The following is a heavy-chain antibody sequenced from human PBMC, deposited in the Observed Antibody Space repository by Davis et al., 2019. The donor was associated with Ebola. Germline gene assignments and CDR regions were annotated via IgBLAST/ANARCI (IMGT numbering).Heavy chain of an antibody. J-gene: IGHJ4*02. D-gene: IGHD6-6*01. V-gene: IGHV4-39*07. CDR1: GGSISSSNYY. CDR2: IYYSGST. CDR3: ARLSMATRQPLFHY. Sequence: PSETLSLTCTVSGGSISSSNYYWGWIRQPPGKGLEWIGSIYYSGSTYYNPPLKRRVTISVDTSKNQISLNLTSVTAADTAVYYCARLSMATRQPLFHYWGQGTLVTVSS.